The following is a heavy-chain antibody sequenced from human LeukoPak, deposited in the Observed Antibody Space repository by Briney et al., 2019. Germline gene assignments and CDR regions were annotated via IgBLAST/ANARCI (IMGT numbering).Heavy chain of an antibody. J-gene: IGHJ4*02. CDR1: GFIFSGHV. V-gene: IGHV3-30-3*01. CDR3: AWGYNDFWSGSQFVS. D-gene: IGHD3-3*01. CDR2: ISYDGSNK. Sequence: GGSLRLSCAASGFIFSGHVMHWVRQAPGKGLEWVSLISYDGSNKDYADSVKGRFTISRDNSKNTLYLQMNGLRAEDTAVYYCAWGYNDFWSGSQFVSWGQGTLVILSS.